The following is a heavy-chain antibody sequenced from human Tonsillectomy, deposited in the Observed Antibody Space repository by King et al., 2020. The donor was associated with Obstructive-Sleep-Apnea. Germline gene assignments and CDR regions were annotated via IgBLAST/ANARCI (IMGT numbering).Heavy chain of an antibody. D-gene: IGHD4-11*01. Sequence: QLVQSGGGLVKPGGSLRLSCAASGFTFSNAWMSWGRQAPGRGLEWVGRIKSKTDGGTTYYAAPLKARFTISRDDSKNTLYLQMNTLKTEDTAVFYCTTTPHYSSLDYWGQGTLVTVSS. V-gene: IGHV3-15*01. CDR3: TTTPHYSSLDY. J-gene: IGHJ4*02. CDR1: GFTFSNAW. CDR2: IKSKTDGGTT.